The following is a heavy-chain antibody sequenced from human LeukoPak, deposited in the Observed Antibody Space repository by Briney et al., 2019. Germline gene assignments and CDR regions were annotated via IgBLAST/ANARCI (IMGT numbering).Heavy chain of an antibody. D-gene: IGHD2-15*01. CDR2: MNPNSGNT. Sequence: ASVKVSCKASGYIFSNYDINWVRQTTGQGFECMGWMNPNSGNTGFAKRFQGRVSITRDTSITTAYLDLSRLTSDDTAVYYCARGPRGRTHAWYYFDSWGQGTLVTVSS. CDR3: ARGPRGRTHAWYYFDS. V-gene: IGHV1-8*03. CDR1: GYIFSNYD. J-gene: IGHJ4*02.